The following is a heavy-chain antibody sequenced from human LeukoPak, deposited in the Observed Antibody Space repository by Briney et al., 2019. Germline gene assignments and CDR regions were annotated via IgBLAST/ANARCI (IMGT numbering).Heavy chain of an antibody. CDR3: AKDRYYYDSSGLDY. Sequence: GGSLRLSCAASGFTFDDYAMHWVRQAPGKGLEWVSGISWNSGSIGYADSVKGRFTISRDNAKNSLYLQMNSLRDEDTALYYCAKDRYYYDSSGLDYWGQGTLVTASS. J-gene: IGHJ4*02. CDR1: GFTFDDYA. CDR2: ISWNSGSI. D-gene: IGHD3-22*01. V-gene: IGHV3-9*01.